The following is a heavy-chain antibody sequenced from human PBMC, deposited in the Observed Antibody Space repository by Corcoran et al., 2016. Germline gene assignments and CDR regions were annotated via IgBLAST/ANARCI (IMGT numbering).Heavy chain of an antibody. CDR3: VRLSGPYCSNGGCSTYSMDV. J-gene: IGHJ6*02. Sequence: QVQLVQSGTEVKKPGASVRVSCKAAGYTLINYGNSWGRRAPGQGLEWMGWISAYNGNTNYAQELQGRVTMTTDTSTSTAYMELRSLRSDDTAFYYCVRLSGPYCSNGGCSTYSMDVWGQGTTVTVSS. V-gene: IGHV1-18*01. CDR2: ISAYNGNT. D-gene: IGHD2-8*01. CDR1: GYTLINYG.